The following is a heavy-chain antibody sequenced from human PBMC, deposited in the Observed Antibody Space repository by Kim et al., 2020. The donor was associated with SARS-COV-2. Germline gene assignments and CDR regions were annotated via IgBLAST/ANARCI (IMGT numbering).Heavy chain of an antibody. D-gene: IGHD3-16*01. CDR2: INPSGGST. CDR1: GYTFTSYY. J-gene: IGHJ5*02. V-gene: IGHV1-46*01. CDR3: ARGWRRSYGDNDWFDP. Sequence: ASVKVSCKASGYTFTSYYMHWVRQAPGQGLEWMGIINPSGGSTSYAQKFQGRVTMTRDTSTSTVYMELSSLRSEDTAVYYCARGWRRSYGDNDWFDPWGQGTLVTVSS.